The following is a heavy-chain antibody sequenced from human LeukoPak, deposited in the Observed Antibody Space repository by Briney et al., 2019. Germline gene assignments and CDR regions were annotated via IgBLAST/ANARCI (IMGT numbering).Heavy chain of an antibody. CDR1: GVSVSDYY. J-gene: IGHJ5*02. Sequence: PSETLSLTCAVSGVSVSDYYWSWIRQSPEKGLEWIGEVSPGGYTTYNPSLRSRVIISEDTSENQLSLNVTSVTAADTALYYCARIRFARSHARCYNHWAQGSLVTVSS. V-gene: IGHV4-34*01. CDR3: ARIRFARSHARCYNH. CDR2: VSPGGYT. D-gene: IGHD3-16*01.